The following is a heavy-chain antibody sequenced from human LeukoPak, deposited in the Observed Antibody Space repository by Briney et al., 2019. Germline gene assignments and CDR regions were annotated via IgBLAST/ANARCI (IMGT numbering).Heavy chain of an antibody. V-gene: IGHV3-21*01. Sequence: PGGSLRLSCAASGFTFSSYSMNWVRQAAAKGLEWVSSISSISSYIYYADSVKGRFTISRDNAKNSLYLQMNSLRAEDTAVYYYAIYTPTPGMDVWGQGTTVTVSS. CDR2: ISSISSYI. CDR3: AIYTPTPGMDV. CDR1: GFTFSSYS. D-gene: IGHD2-15*01. J-gene: IGHJ6*02.